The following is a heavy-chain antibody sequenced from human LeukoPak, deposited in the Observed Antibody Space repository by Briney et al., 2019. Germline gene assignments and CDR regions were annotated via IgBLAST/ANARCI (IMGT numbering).Heavy chain of an antibody. V-gene: IGHV4-59*01. CDR1: GGSISSYY. CDR2: IYYSGST. CDR3: ARVQYLRMGNAFDI. Sequence: SETLSLXCTVSGGSISSYYWSWIRQPPGKGLEWIGYIYYSGSTNYNPSLKSRVTISVDTSKNQFSLELSSVTAADTAVYYCARVQYLRMGNAFDIWGQGTMVTVSS. D-gene: IGHD1-26*01. J-gene: IGHJ3*02.